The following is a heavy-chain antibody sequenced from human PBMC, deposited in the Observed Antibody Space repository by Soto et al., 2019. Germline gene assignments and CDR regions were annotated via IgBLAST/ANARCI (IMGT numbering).Heavy chain of an antibody. J-gene: IGHJ3*01. CDR1: GDSMTNYY. CDR3: ARDQSGAAAL. CDR2: ISATGTT. D-gene: IGHD2-15*01. V-gene: IGHV4-4*07. Sequence: QVQLQESGPGLVEPSETLSLTCTVSGDSMTNYYWCWIRQSADKGLEWIGRISATGTTTYIPSLKSRITLSVDTSKSQFSLNLKFVTAADTAAYFCARDQSGAAALWGQGTMVTVS.